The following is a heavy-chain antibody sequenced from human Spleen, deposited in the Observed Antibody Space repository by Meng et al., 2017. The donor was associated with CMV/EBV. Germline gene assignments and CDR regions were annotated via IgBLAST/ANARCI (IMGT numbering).Heavy chain of an antibody. CDR1: GDSLSSSSYC. D-gene: IGHD1-26*01. V-gene: IGHV4-39*01. CDR2: TYSTGST. CDR3: VRNRYLVGAIAD. Sequence: VSGDSLSSSSYCWGWIRQPPGKGLEWIGSTYSTGSTYYNPSLKSRLIISVDTSTNQFSLTLNSATATDTALYYCVRNRYLVGAIADWGQGTLVTVSS. J-gene: IGHJ4*02.